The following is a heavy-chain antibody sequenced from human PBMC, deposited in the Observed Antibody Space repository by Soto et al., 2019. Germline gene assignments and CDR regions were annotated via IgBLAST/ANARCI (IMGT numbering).Heavy chain of an antibody. D-gene: IGHD5-18*01. CDR3: AGWIQLQQYYYYGMDV. Sequence: SETLSLTCTVSGGSISSDFWSWVRQPPGKGLEWIGEIYHSGSTNYNPSLKSRVTISVDKSKNQFSLKLSSVTAADTAVYYCAGWIQLQQYYYYGMDVWGQGTTVTVSS. V-gene: IGHV4-4*02. CDR2: IYHSGST. CDR1: GGSISSDF. J-gene: IGHJ6*02.